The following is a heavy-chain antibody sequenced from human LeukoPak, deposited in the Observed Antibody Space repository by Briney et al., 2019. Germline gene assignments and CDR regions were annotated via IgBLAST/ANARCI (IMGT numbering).Heavy chain of an antibody. J-gene: IGHJ4*02. D-gene: IGHD3-22*01. CDR3: ARGYYYGTTGHFDS. Sequence: GGSLRLSCAASGFTFSSYGMHWVRQAPDKGLEWVAVIWYDGGKKYYADSVKGRFTISRDNSKNTLYLQMNSLRAEDTAVFYCARGYYYGTTGHFDSWGQGTLVTVSS. CDR1: GFTFSSYG. V-gene: IGHV3-33*01. CDR2: IWYDGGKK.